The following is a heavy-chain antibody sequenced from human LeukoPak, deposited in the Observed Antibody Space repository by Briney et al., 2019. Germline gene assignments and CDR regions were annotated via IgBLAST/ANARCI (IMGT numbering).Heavy chain of an antibody. CDR1: GGSISSYS. J-gene: IGHJ4*02. CDR2: VYHSGSI. D-gene: IGHD5-12*01. CDR3: VSSYGGYVLDY. Sequence: SETLSLTCTVSGGSISSYSWNWIRQSPGKGLEWIGRVYHSGSINYNPSLKSRVTISVDTSKNQFSLNLSSVAAADTAVYYCVSSYGGYVLDYWGQGTLVIVPS. V-gene: IGHV4-59*01.